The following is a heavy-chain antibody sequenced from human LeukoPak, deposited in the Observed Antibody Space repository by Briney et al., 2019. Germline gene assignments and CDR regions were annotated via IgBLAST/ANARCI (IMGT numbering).Heavy chain of an antibody. CDR1: GGSISDYY. V-gene: IGHV4-59*01. D-gene: IGHD7-27*01. Sequence: PSETLSLTCAVSGGSISDYYWSWFRQPPGKGLEWIGYIYYSGSTYYNPSLKSRVTISVDTSKNQFSLKLSSVTAADTAVYYCARSLLGRSDYWGQGTLVTVSS. J-gene: IGHJ4*02. CDR3: ARSLLGRSDY. CDR2: IYYSGST.